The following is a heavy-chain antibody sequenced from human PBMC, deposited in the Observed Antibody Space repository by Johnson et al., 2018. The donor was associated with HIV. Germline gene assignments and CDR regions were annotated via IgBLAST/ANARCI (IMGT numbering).Heavy chain of an antibody. D-gene: IGHD3-22*01. CDR3: GKGKFTMKVVIFIDM. CDR1: GFTVSSNY. Sequence: VQLVESGGGLVQPGGSLRLSCAASGFTVSSNYMSWVRQAPGKGLEWVSVIYSGDSTYYADSVKGRFTISRDNSKNTLYLQRNSLRAEDTAVYYCGKGKFTMKVVIFIDMWGQGTMVTVSS. CDR2: IYSGDST. V-gene: IGHV3-66*01. J-gene: IGHJ3*02.